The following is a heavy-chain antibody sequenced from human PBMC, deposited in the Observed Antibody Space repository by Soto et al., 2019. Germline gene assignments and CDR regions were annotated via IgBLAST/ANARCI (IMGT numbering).Heavy chain of an antibody. J-gene: IGHJ4*02. Sequence: GGSLRLSCAASGFTFSSYGMHWVRQAPGKGLEWVAVIWSDGSNKYYADSVKGRFTISRDNSKNTLYLQMNSLRAEDTAVYYCVRYYYDSSGYYPLWGQGTLVTVSS. CDR2: IWSDGSNK. D-gene: IGHD3-22*01. V-gene: IGHV3-33*01. CDR3: VRYYYDSSGYYPL. CDR1: GFTFSSYG.